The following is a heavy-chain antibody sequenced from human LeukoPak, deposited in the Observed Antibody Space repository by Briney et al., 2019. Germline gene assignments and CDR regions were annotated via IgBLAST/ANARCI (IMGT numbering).Heavy chain of an antibody. CDR2: IKSKTDGGTT. D-gene: IGHD3-9*01. CDR1: GFXFSNAW. CDR3: TTRLRYFDWTIYDFDY. Sequence: PGGSLRLSCAASGFXFSNAWISWVRQAPGKGLEWVGRIKSKTDGGTTDYAAPVKGRFTISRDDSKNTLYLQMNSLKTEDTAVYYCTTRLRYFDWTIYDFDYWGQGTLVTDSS. V-gene: IGHV3-15*01. J-gene: IGHJ4*02.